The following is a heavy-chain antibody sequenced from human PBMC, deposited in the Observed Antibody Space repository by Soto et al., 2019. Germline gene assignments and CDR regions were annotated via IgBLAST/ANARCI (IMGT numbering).Heavy chain of an antibody. CDR2: ISYDGDNK. V-gene: IGHV3-30*14. CDR3: ARASYFSEKTAYYAKSFKWFDP. CDR1: GFTFSGSE. D-gene: IGHD3-9*01. J-gene: IGHJ5*02. Sequence: QVQLLESGGGVVQSGRSLRLSCAASGFTFSGSEMHWVRQAPGKGLEWVAFISYDGDNKYYADSVKGRFTVSRDNSRNTLHLQMDSLRPEDTAGYYCARASYFSEKTAYYAKSFKWFDPWGQGTLLTVSS.